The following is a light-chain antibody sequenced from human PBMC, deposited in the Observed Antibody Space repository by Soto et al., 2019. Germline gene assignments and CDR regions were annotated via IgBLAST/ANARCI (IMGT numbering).Light chain of an antibody. V-gene: IGKV1-39*01. J-gene: IGKJ3*01. CDR1: ENIVGY. CDR2: AAS. Sequence: DIQMTQSPSSLSASVGDRVTISCRASENIVGYLNWYQQTPGKAPRLLVYAASSWRRGVPSRFSGSGSGTEFNFTISSLQPEDFGTYYCQQSYTTPFTFGPGTQVDI. CDR3: QQSYTTPFT.